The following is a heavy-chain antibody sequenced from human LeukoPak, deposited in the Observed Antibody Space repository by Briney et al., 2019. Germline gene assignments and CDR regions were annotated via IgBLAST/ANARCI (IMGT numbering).Heavy chain of an antibody. V-gene: IGHV3-48*01. CDR2: ISSSSSTI. Sequence: GGSLRLSCAASGFTFSSYSMNWVRQAPGKGLEWVSYISSSSSTIYYADSVKGRFTISRDNAKNSLYLQMNSLRAEDTAVYYCATKRGPEARPFDYWGQGTLVTVSS. D-gene: IGHD5-24*01. CDR3: ATKRGPEARPFDY. CDR1: GFTFSSYS. J-gene: IGHJ4*02.